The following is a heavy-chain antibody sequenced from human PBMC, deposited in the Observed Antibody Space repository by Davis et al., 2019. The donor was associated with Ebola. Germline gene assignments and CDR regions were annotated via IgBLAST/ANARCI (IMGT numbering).Heavy chain of an antibody. J-gene: IGHJ5*02. D-gene: IGHD6-13*01. CDR3: ARAPIAGAGTRWGTRWFDP. CDR2: INYSGST. V-gene: IGHV4-38-2*01. CDR1: GFTFSDYY. Sequence: ESLKISCEVSGFTFSDYYMSWIRQPPGKGLEWIGSINYSGSTYYSPSLKSRVTISVDMSKNQFSLKLSSMTAAATAVYYCARAPIAGAGTRWGTRWFDPWGQGTLVTVSS.